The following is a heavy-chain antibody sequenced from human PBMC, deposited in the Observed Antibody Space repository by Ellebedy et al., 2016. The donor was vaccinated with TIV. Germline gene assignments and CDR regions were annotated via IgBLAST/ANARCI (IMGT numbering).Heavy chain of an antibody. J-gene: IGHJ4*02. CDR1: GDSVSSGSYY. CDR2: IYYRGST. Sequence: GSLRLXXTVSGDSVSSGSYYWSWIRQPPGKGLEWIGYIYYRGSTNYNPSLKSRVTISLDTSKSQFSLNLSSVAAADTAVYFCARGVDYYDPFDYWGQGTLVTVSS. D-gene: IGHD3-22*01. V-gene: IGHV4-61*01. CDR3: ARGVDYYDPFDY.